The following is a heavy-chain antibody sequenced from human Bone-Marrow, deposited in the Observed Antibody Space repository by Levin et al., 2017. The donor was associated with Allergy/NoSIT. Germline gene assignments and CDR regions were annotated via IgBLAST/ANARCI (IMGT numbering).Heavy chain of an antibody. CDR1: GFTVSRNY. D-gene: IGHD6-13*01. CDR3: VRDGVGTAAGTP. CDR2: IYSGGDT. J-gene: IGHJ4*02. Sequence: PGGSLRLSCAASGFTVSRNYMSWVRQAPGKGLEWVSLIYSGGDTQYADSVKGRFTISRDNSKNTLYLQMNSLRADDTAVYYCVRDGVGTAAGTPWGQGTLVTVSS. V-gene: IGHV3-66*01.